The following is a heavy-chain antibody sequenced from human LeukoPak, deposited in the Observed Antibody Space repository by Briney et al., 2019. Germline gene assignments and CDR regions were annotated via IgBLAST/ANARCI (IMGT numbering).Heavy chain of an antibody. V-gene: IGHV3-7*01. D-gene: IGHD3-10*01. Sequence: GGSLRLSCAASGLTFRNFWMCWVRQAPGKGLEWAATIKQDGSGQYYVDPVKGRFTISRDNAQNSLYLQMNNLRAEDTAVYYCARSYGHSIDYWGQGTLVTVSS. CDR1: GLTFRNFW. CDR2: IKQDGSGQ. J-gene: IGHJ4*02. CDR3: ARSYGHSIDY.